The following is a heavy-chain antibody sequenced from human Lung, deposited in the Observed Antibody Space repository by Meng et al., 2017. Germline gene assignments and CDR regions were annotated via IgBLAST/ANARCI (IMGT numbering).Heavy chain of an antibody. CDR2: ILGSGDST. CDR1: GFTFSSYA. D-gene: IGHD5-18*01. Sequence: VRLVGAGGGLVQPGGSLRLSCAAFGFTFSSYALIWVRQAPGKGLEWVSGILGSGDSTFYADSVKGRFTISRDNSKNTLFLQMNSLRDEDTAVYYCAKARIQLWLFDYWGQGTLVTVSS. J-gene: IGHJ4*02. CDR3: AKARIQLWLFDY. V-gene: IGHV3-23*04.